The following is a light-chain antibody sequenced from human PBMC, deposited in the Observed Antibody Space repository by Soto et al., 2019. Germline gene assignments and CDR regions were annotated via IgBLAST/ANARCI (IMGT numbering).Light chain of an antibody. CDR1: QNIRSR. CDR3: QQYNSYSPKT. J-gene: IGKJ1*01. Sequence: DLQMTQSPSTLSASVGDRVTITCRASQNIRSRLAWFQQKPGKAPKLLIYDASSLESGVPQRFSGSGSGTEFTLTISSLQPDDFATYYCQQYNSYSPKTFGQGTMVDI. CDR2: DAS. V-gene: IGKV1-5*01.